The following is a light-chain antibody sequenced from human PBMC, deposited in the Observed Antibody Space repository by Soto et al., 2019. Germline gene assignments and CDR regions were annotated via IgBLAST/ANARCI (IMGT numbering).Light chain of an antibody. V-gene: IGLV2-14*01. CDR2: EVS. CDR3: SSYTSSSTLV. Sequence: QSALTQPASVXGXXXXXXXXSCTGTSSDVGGYNYVSWYQQHPGKAPKLMIYEVSNRPSGVSNRFSGSKSGNTASLTISGLQAEDEAGYYCSSYTSSSTLVLGGGTKVTVL. J-gene: IGLJ2*01. CDR1: SSDVGGYNY.